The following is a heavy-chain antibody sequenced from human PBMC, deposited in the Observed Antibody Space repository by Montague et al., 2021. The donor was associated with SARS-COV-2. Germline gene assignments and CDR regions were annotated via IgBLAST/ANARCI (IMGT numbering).Heavy chain of an antibody. CDR2: IYPGGNT. V-gene: IGHV4-61*02. D-gene: IGHD1-26*01. Sequence: TLSLTCTVSGGFISSGYFYWSWIRQPAGKGLEWIGLIYPGGNTNYNPSLKSRVTISVDTSKNQFSLKLSSVTAADTAVYYCARFGSGTLEFDLWGQGTLVTVSS. CDR1: GGFISSGYFY. CDR3: ARFGSGTLEFDL. J-gene: IGHJ4*02.